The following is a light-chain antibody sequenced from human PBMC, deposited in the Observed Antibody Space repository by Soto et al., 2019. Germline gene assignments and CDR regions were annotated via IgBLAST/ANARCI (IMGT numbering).Light chain of an antibody. CDR1: QGISRY. CDR3: QHYNSYSEA. V-gene: IGKV1-5*03. CDR2: KAS. Sequence: QLTQSPSSLSASVGDRVTITCRASQGISRYLAWYQQKPGKAPKLLIYKASTLESGVPSRFSGSGSGTEFTLTISSLQPDDFATYYCQHYNSYSEAFGQGTKVELK. J-gene: IGKJ1*01.